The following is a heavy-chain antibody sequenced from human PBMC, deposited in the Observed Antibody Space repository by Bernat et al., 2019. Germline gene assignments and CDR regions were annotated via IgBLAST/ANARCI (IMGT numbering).Heavy chain of an antibody. J-gene: IGHJ4*02. CDR1: GFTFSSYG. CDR2: IWYDGSNK. CDR3: ARDFQPTYDILTGYSWFDY. Sequence: QVQLVESGGGVVQPCRSLRLSCAPSGFTFSSYGMHWVRQAPGKGLEWVAVIWYDGSNKYYADSVKGRLPISRDKSKNTLYLQMNSLRAEDTAVYYCARDFQPTYDILTGYSWFDYWGQGTLVTVSS. D-gene: IGHD3-9*01. V-gene: IGHV3-33*01.